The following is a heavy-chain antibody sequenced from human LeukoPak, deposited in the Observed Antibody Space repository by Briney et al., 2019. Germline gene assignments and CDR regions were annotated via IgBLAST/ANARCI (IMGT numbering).Heavy chain of an antibody. V-gene: IGHV4-39*07. J-gene: IGHJ4*02. CDR2: IYYSGST. CDR3: ARVSRIVVVQDY. D-gene: IGHD3-22*01. Sequence: SETLSLTCTVSGGSISSSSYYWGWIRQPPGKGLEWIGSIYYSGSTYYNPSLKSRLTISVDTSKNQFSLKLSSVTAADTAVYYCARVSRIVVVQDYWGQGTLVTVSS. CDR1: GGSISSSSYY.